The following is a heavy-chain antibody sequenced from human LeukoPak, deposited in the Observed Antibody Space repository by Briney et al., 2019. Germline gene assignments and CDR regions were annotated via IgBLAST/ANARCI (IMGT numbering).Heavy chain of an antibody. D-gene: IGHD1-26*01. V-gene: IGHV1-69*05. CDR1: GGTFSSYA. CDR2: IIPIFGTA. CDR3: ARGASYYYYYMDV. J-gene: IGHJ6*03. Sequence: GASVKVSCKASGGTFSSYAISWVRQAPGQGLEWMGGIIPIFGTANYAQKFQGRVTMTRDTSISTAYMELSRLRSDDTAVYYCARGASYYYYYMDVWGKGTTVTISS.